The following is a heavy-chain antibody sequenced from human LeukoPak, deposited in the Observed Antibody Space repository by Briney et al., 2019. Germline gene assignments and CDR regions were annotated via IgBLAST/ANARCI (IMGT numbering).Heavy chain of an antibody. V-gene: IGHV3-30*02. J-gene: IGHJ4*02. Sequence: GGSLRLSCAASGFTFSTYGMHWVRQAPGRGLEWVAFIRSDGSTKYYADSVKGRFTISRDNSKNTLYLQMNSLRAEDTAVYYCANSPQKYCSGGSCYHDYWGQGTLVTVSS. CDR3: ANSPQKYCSGGSCYHDY. CDR2: IRSDGSTK. CDR1: GFTFSTYG. D-gene: IGHD2-15*01.